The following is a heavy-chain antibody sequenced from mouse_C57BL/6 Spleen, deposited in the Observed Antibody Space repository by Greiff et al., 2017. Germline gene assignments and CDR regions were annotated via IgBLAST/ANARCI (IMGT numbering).Heavy chain of an antibody. CDR1: GYAFSSYW. J-gene: IGHJ3*01. D-gene: IGHD1-1*01. CDR3: ARDYGSIPWFAY. CDR2: IYPGDGDT. V-gene: IGHV1-80*01. Sequence: VQLQESGAELVKPGASVKISCKASGYAFSSYWMNWVKQRPGKGLEWIGQIYPGDGDTNYNGKFKGKATLTADKSSSTAYMQLSSLTSEDSAVYFCARDYGSIPWFAYWGQGTLVTVSA.